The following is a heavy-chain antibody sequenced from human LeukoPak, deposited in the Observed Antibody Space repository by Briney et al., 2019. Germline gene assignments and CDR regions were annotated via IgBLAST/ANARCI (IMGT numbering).Heavy chain of an antibody. J-gene: IGHJ4*02. CDR1: GYTLTELS. V-gene: IGHV1-24*01. CDR3: ARVDRGYDILTGYQYYFDY. CDR2: LDPEDGET. Sequence: ASVKVSCKVSGYTLTELSMHWVRQAPGKGLEWMGGLDPEDGETIYAQKFQGRVTMTEDTSTDTAYMELRSLRSDDTAVYYCARVDRGYDILTGYQYYFDYWGQGTLVTVSS. D-gene: IGHD3-9*01.